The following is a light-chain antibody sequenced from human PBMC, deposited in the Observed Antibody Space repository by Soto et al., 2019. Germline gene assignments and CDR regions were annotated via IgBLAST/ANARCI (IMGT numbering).Light chain of an antibody. J-gene: IGKJ4*01. Sequence: DVQMTQSPSSLSAFVGDRVTITCRASQGIAPYLAWFQQKPGNVPTLLIYATSTLKSGVPSRFSGSGSGTDFTLTINSLQPEDVGTYYCQKYNSAPLTFGGGTKVEIK. CDR2: ATS. CDR3: QKYNSAPLT. V-gene: IGKV1-27*01. CDR1: QGIAPY.